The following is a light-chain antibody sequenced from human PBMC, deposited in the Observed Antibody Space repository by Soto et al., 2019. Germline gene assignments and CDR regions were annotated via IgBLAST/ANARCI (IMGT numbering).Light chain of an antibody. Sequence: DIQMTQSPSSLSASVGDRVTITCRASQSISNYLNWYQQKPGIAPNLLIYAATTLRSGVPSRFRGSGSGTDFTLTISMLQPEDFATYYCQQSYRTPYTFGQGTKLEIK. CDR1: QSISNY. CDR3: QQSYRTPYT. J-gene: IGKJ2*01. V-gene: IGKV1-39*01. CDR2: AAT.